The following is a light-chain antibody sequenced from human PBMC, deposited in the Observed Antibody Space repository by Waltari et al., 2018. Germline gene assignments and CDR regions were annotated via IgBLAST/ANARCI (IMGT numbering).Light chain of an antibody. CDR3: QQYNSYPRT. CDR1: QSSSSW. J-gene: IGKJ1*01. V-gene: IGKV1-5*03. Sequence: DIQMTQSPSTLSASIGDRVTITCRASQSSSSWLAWYQQRPGKAPKLLIYKASTLESGVPSSFSGSGSGTAFTLTISSLQADDFATYYCQQYNSYPRTFGQGTKVEIK. CDR2: KAS.